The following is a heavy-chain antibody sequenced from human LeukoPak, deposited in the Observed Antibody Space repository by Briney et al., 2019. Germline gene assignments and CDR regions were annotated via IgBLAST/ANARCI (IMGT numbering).Heavy chain of an antibody. V-gene: IGHV1-69*01. CDR3: ATGLGELSPDLPSHHDY. Sequence: SLVKVSCKASGGTFSSYAISWVRQAPGQGLEWMGGIIPIFGTANYAQKFQGRVTITADESTSTAYMELSSLRSEDTAVYYCATGLGELSPDLPSHHDYWGQGTLVTVSS. J-gene: IGHJ4*02. D-gene: IGHD3-16*02. CDR2: IIPIFGTA. CDR1: GGTFSSYA.